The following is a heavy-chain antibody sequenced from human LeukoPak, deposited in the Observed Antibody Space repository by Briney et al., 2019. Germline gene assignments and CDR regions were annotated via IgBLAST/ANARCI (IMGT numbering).Heavy chain of an antibody. D-gene: IGHD2-15*01. CDR2: IIPIFGTA. CDR1: GGTFSSYA. Sequence: SVKVSCKASGGTFSSYAISWVRQAPGQGLEWMGGIIPIFGTANYAQKFQGRVTITADESTSKAYMELSSLRSEAKAVYYCARVQVVAVPPVSQYYFDNWAREPWSPSPQ. V-gene: IGHV1-69*01. CDR3: ARVQVVAVPPVSQYYFDN. J-gene: IGHJ4*02.